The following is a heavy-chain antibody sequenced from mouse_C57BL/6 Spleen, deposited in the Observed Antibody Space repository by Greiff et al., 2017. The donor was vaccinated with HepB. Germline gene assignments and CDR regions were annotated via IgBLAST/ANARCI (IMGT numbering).Heavy chain of an antibody. Sequence: EVKLMESGPGLVKPSQSLSLTCSVTGYSITSGYYWNWIRQFPGNKLEWMGYISYDGSNNYNPSLKNRISITRDTSKNQFFLKLNSVTTEDTATYYCARSVDYDVGFAYWGQGTLVTVSA. CDR3: ARSVDYDVGFAY. V-gene: IGHV3-6*01. CDR2: ISYDGSN. D-gene: IGHD2-4*01. CDR1: GYSITSGYY. J-gene: IGHJ3*01.